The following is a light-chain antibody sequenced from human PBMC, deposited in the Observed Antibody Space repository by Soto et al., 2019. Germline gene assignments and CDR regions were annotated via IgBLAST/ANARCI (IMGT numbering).Light chain of an antibody. J-gene: IGKJ1*01. V-gene: IGKV3-11*01. CDR3: QQRINWPWT. Sequence: EIVMTQSPATLSVSPGERATLSCRASQSVSSNLIWYQQKPGQAPRLLLFDASNRATGIPARFSGSGSGTDFNITITSLEPEDFAVYYCQQRINWPWTFGQGTKVDIK. CDR2: DAS. CDR1: QSVSSN.